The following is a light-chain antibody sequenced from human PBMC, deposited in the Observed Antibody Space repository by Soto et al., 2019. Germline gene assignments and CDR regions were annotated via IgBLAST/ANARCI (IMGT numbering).Light chain of an antibody. Sequence: SYDLTKPPSVSVAPGQKARITSGGENIGSKSVHWYQQKPGQAPVLVVYDDTDRPSGIPERFSGSNSGNTATLTISRVEAGDEVDYSCQVWDSSSYHSVFGTGTKDPVL. CDR1: NIGSKS. CDR2: DDT. CDR3: QVWDSSSYHSV. J-gene: IGLJ1*01. V-gene: IGLV3-21*02.